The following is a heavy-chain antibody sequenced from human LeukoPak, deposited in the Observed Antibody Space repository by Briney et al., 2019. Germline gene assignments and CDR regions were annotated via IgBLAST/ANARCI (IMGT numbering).Heavy chain of an antibody. V-gene: IGHV1-69*01. J-gene: IGHJ6*03. CDR3: ARDPHILGYCSSTSCVHPYMDV. CDR2: IIPIFGTA. Sequence: SVKVSCKASGGTFSSYAISWVRQAPGQGLEWMGGIIPIFGTANYAQKFQGRVTITADESTSTAYMELSSLRSEDTAVYYCARDPHILGYCSSTSCVHPYMDVWGKGTTVTVSS. D-gene: IGHD2-2*01. CDR1: GGTFSSYA.